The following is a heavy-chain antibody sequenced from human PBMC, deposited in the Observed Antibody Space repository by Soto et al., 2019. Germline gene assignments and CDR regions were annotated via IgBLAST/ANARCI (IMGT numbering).Heavy chain of an antibody. CDR2: TYYRSEWYN. CDR1: GDSVYSNSAA. CDR3: AGGRQETDAFDI. Sequence: PSQTLSLTCAISGDSVYSNSAAWNWIRQSQWRGLKWLGRTYYRSEWYNGYTVSVKSTIRINSDTSKNQYSLQLNHVNPEETTINYCAGGRQETDAFDIWGQGTMVTVSS. J-gene: IGHJ3*02. V-gene: IGHV6-1*01.